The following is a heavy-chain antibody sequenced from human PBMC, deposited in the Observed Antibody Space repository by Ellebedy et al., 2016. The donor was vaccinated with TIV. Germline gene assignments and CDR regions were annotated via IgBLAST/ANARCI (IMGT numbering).Heavy chain of an antibody. CDR3: VGFGVFNL. J-gene: IGHJ5*02. V-gene: IGHV3-7*04. CDR2: IKFDEIEK. CDR1: GFTFSRYW. Sequence: PGGSLRLSCAASGFTFSRYWMSWLRQAPGKGLEYVAHIKFDEIEKYHANSVKGRFTISRENAKNALFLQMDGLRVDDSAVYYCVGFGVFNLWGQGAPVTVSS. D-gene: IGHD3-3*01.